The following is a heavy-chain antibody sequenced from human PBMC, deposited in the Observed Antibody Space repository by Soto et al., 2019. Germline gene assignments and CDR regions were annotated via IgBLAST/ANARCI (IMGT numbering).Heavy chain of an antibody. V-gene: IGHV4-59*01. CDR2: IYYSGST. Sequence: SDTLSLTCTVSGGSISSYYWSWIRQPPGKGLEWIGYIYYSGSTNYNPSLKSRVTISVDTSKNQFSLKLSSVTAADTAVYYCAREGGGSPDYWGQGTLVTVSS. J-gene: IGHJ4*02. CDR1: GGSISSYY. CDR3: AREGGGSPDY. D-gene: IGHD2-15*01.